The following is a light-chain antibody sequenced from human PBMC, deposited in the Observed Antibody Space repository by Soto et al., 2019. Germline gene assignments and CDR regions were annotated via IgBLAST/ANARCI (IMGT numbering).Light chain of an antibody. V-gene: IGLV1-47*01. CDR2: RNN. CDR3: AAWDDSLSANYV. CDR1: SSNIGSNY. Sequence: QSVLTQPPSASGTPGQRVTISCSGSSSNIGSNYVYWYQQLPGTAPKLLIYRNNQRPSGVPDRFSGSKSGTSASLAISGLRPEDEADYYCAAWDDSLSANYVSGTGTKVTVL. J-gene: IGLJ1*01.